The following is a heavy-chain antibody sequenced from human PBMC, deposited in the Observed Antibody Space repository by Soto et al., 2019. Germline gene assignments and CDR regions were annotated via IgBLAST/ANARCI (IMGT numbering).Heavy chain of an antibody. Sequence: PSETLSLTCTVSGGSISSSGYYWGWIRQPPGKGLEWIGSIYYSGSTYYNPSLKSRVTISVDTSKNQFSLKLSSVTAADTAVYNCARYPAAATVPTFDYWGQGTLVTVSS. CDR2: IYYSGST. CDR3: ARYPAAATVPTFDY. D-gene: IGHD4-4*01. J-gene: IGHJ4*02. CDR1: GGSISSSGYY. V-gene: IGHV4-39*01.